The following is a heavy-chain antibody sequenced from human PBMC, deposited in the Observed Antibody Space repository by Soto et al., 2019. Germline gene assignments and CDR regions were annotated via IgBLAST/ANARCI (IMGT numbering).Heavy chain of an antibody. CDR3: ARESGSYADY. V-gene: IGHV3-74*01. CDR2: INSDGSST. Sequence: EVQLVESGGGLVQPGGSLRLSCAASGFTFSSYWMHWVRKAPGKGLVWVSRINSDGSSTDYADSVKGRFTISRDNAKNTLYLQINSLRAEDTAVYYCARESGSYADYWGQGTLVTVSS. CDR1: GFTFSSYW. D-gene: IGHD1-26*01. J-gene: IGHJ4*02.